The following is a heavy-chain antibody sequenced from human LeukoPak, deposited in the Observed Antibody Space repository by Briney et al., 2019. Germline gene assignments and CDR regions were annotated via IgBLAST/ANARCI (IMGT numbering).Heavy chain of an antibody. CDR1: GFTFSSYA. CDR2: ISGSGGST. J-gene: IGHJ1*01. CDR3: ARGYSSGLYQAEYFQH. D-gene: IGHD6-19*01. Sequence: GGSLRLSCAASGFTFSSYAMSWVRQAPGKGLEWVSAISGSGGSTYYADSVKGRFTISRDNAKNSLYLQMSSLRAEDTAVYYCARGYSSGLYQAEYFQHWGQGTLVTVSS. V-gene: IGHV3-23*01.